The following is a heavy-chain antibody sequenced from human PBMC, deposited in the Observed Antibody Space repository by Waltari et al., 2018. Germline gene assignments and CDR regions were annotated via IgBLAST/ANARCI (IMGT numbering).Heavy chain of an antibody. D-gene: IGHD3-3*01. V-gene: IGHV4-34*01. Sequence: QVQLQQWGAGLLKPSETLSLTCAVYGGSFSGYYWSWIRKPPGKGLEWIGEINQSGSTTTTPSRKSRFTISVATSKNQFSMKLSSVTAADTAVYYCARGGFYVWSGYYTGHYFDYWGQGTLVTVSS. CDR2: INQSGST. CDR1: GGSFSGYY. J-gene: IGHJ4*02. CDR3: ARGGFYVWSGYYTGHYFDY.